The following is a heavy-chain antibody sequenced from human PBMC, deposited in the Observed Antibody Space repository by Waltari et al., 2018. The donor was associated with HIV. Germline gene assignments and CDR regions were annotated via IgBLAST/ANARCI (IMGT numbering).Heavy chain of an antibody. Sequence: DVQLVESGGGLVKPGGSLRLACAGSGFSFTYYRMNWVRQAPGKGREWVSSINRDSRYIYNSDSVKGLFTISRDNARNSLFLQMNSLRADDTAGYYCVRGGEGTYGDYWGQGTLVTVSS. J-gene: IGHJ4*02. CDR3: VRGGEGTYGDY. V-gene: IGHV3-21*01. CDR2: INRDSRYI. CDR1: GFSFTYYR. D-gene: IGHD3-16*01.